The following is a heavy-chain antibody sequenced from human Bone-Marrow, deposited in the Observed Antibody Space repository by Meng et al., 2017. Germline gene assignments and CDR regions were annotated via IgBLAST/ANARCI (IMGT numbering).Heavy chain of an antibody. J-gene: IGHJ2*01. Sequence: GESLKISCAASGFTFSSYAMTWVRQAPGKGLDWVSSITTSGDITYYADSVKGRFTISRDNSRNTLYLQMNSLRVEDTALYYCAKDLRGRGGSGMYFDLWGRGTLVTVSS. CDR2: ITTSGDIT. V-gene: IGHV3-23*01. D-gene: IGHD3-10*01. CDR1: GFTFSSYA. CDR3: AKDLRGRGGSGMYFDL.